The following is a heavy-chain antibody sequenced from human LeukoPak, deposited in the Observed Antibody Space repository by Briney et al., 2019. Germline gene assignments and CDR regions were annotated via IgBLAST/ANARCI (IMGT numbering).Heavy chain of an antibody. CDR1: GFTFSSYG. CDR2: IWYDGSNK. J-gene: IGHJ4*02. CDR3: ARAMYSSSWYYDY. V-gene: IGHV3-33*01. D-gene: IGHD6-13*01. Sequence: GGSLRLSCAASGFTFSSYGMHWVRQAPGKGLEWVAVIWYDGSNKYYADSVKGRFTISRDNSKNTLYLQMNSLRAEDTAVYYCARAMYSSSWYYDYWGQGTLVTVSS.